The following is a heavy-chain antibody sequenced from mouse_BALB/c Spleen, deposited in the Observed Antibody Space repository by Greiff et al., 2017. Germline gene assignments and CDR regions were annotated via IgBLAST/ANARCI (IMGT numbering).Heavy chain of an antibody. J-gene: IGHJ4*01. CDR1: GFAFSSYD. Sequence: EVKLVESGGGLVKPGGSLKLSCAASGFAFSSYDMSWVRQTPEKRLEWVAYISSGGGSTYYPDTVKGRFTISRDNAKNTLYLQMSSLKSEDTAMYYCARRLLRYAMDYWGQGTSVTVSS. D-gene: IGHD1-1*01. V-gene: IGHV5-12-1*01. CDR2: ISSGGGST. CDR3: ARRLLRYAMDY.